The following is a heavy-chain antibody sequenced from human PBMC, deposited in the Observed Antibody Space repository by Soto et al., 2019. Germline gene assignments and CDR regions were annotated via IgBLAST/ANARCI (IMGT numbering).Heavy chain of an antibody. J-gene: IGHJ4*02. CDR1: GYTFTSYA. CDR3: ARSGRPAGY. V-gene: IGHV1-18*01. Sequence: QVQLVQSGAEVKKPGASVKVSCKASGYTFTSYAISWVRQAPGQGLEWMGWISAYNGNTNYAQKLQGRITMTTDPSTTTADMELRSLRSDETAVYYCARSGRPAGYWGQGTLVTASS. D-gene: IGHD3-10*01. CDR2: ISAYNGNT.